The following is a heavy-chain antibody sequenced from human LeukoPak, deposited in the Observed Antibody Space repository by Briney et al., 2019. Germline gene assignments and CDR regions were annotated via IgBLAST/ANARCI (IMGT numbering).Heavy chain of an antibody. CDR2: ISGDGGST. CDR1: GFTFDDYA. Sequence: PGGSLRLSCAASGFTFDDYAMHWVRQAPGKGLEWVSLISGDGGSTYYADFVKGRFTISRDNSKNSLYLQMSSLRTEDTALYYCAKVPGGPWYYYYYMDVWGKGTTVTVSS. D-gene: IGHD3-10*01. J-gene: IGHJ6*03. CDR3: AKVPGGPWYYYYYMDV. V-gene: IGHV3-43*02.